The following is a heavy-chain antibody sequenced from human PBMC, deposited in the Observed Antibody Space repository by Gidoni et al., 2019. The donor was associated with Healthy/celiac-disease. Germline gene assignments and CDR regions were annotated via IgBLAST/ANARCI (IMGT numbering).Heavy chain of an antibody. V-gene: IGHV4-39*01. J-gene: IGHJ6*02. D-gene: IGHD2-2*01. Sequence: QLQLQESGPGLVKPSETLSLTCTVSGGSISSSSYYWGWIRQPPGKGLEWIGSIYYSGSTYYNPSLKSRVTISVDTSKNQFSLKLSSVTAADTAVYYCARHPRYCSSTSCPPSGMDVWGQGTTVTVSS. CDR3: ARHPRYCSSTSCPPSGMDV. CDR1: GGSISSSSYY. CDR2: IYYSGST.